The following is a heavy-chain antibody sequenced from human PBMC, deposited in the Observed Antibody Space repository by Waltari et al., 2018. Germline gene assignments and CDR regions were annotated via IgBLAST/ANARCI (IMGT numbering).Heavy chain of an antibody. CDR3: AKAGQPLAWKKTFYYYYMDV. Sequence: QVQLVESGGGVVQPGRSLRLSCAASGFTFSTYGMHWVRQAPGKGLEWVAVISSDGSNKHYADSVKGRFSISRDNSKNTLYLQVNSLRAEDTAVYYCAKAGQPLAWKKTFYYYYMDVWGKGTTVTSSS. D-gene: IGHD6-13*01. CDR1: GFTFSTYG. V-gene: IGHV3-30*18. CDR2: ISSDGSNK. J-gene: IGHJ6*03.